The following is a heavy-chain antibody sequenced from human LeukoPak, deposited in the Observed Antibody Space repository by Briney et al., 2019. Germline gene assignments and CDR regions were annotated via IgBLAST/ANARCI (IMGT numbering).Heavy chain of an antibody. CDR3: ARGSSDGYNYGRESDY. J-gene: IGHJ4*02. V-gene: IGHV1-46*01. CDR2: INPSGGST. D-gene: IGHD5-24*01. Sequence: ASVKVSCKASGYTFTSYHMHWVRQAPGQGLEWMGIINPSGGSTSYAQKLQGRVTMTTDTSTSTAYMELRSLRSDDTAVYYCARGSSDGYNYGRESDYWGQGTLVTVSS. CDR1: GYTFTSYH.